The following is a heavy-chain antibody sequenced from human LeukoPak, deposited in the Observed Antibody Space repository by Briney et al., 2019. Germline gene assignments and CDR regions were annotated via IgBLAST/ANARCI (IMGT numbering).Heavy chain of an antibody. CDR2: ISYDGSNK. CDR3: AKDTIFPTGWFDP. CDR1: GFTFSSYA. J-gene: IGHJ5*02. Sequence: GGSLRLSCAASGFTFSSYATHWVRQAPGKGLEWVAVISYDGSNKYYADSVKGRFTISRDNSKNTLYLQMNSLRAEDTAVYYCAKDTIFPTGWFDPWGQGTLVTVSS. V-gene: IGHV3-30-3*01. D-gene: IGHD3-3*01.